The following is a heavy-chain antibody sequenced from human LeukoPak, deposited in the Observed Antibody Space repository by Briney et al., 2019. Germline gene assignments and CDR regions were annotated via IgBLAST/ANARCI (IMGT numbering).Heavy chain of an antibody. V-gene: IGHV3-48*04. J-gene: IGHJ4*02. CDR1: GFTFSSYS. CDR2: ISSSSSTI. CDR3: ARDMPFGVY. D-gene: IGHD3-16*01. Sequence: PGGSLRLSCAASGFTFSSYSMNWVRQAPGKGLEWVSYISSSSSTIYYADSVKGRFTISRDNAKNSLYLQMNSLRAEDTAVYYCARDMPFGVYWGQGTLVTVSS.